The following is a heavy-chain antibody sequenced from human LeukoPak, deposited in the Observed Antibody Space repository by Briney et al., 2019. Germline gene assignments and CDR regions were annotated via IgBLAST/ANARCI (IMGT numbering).Heavy chain of an antibody. CDR1: GFTFSSYA. Sequence: QPGGSLRLSCAASGFTFSSYAMSWVRQAPGKGLEWVSAISGSGGSTYYADSVKGRFTISRDNSKNTLYLQMNSLRAEDTAVYYCARMKSGFGYSSSWYTFDYWGQGTLVTVSS. CDR2: ISGSGGST. J-gene: IGHJ4*02. CDR3: ARMKSGFGYSSSWYTFDY. D-gene: IGHD6-13*01. V-gene: IGHV3-23*01.